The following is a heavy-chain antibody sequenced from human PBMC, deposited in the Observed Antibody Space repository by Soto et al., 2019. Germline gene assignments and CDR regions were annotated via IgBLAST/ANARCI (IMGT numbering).Heavy chain of an antibody. CDR1: GGSISSGDYY. J-gene: IGHJ4*02. V-gene: IGHV4-30-4*01. CDR3: ARLIWFGELLSYFDY. D-gene: IGHD3-10*01. Sequence: SETLSLTCTVSGGSISSGDYYWSWIRQPPGKGLEWIGYIYYSGSTYYNPSLKSRVTISVDTSKNQFSLKLSSVTAADTAVYYCARLIWFGELLSYFDYWGQGTLVTVSS. CDR2: IYYSGST.